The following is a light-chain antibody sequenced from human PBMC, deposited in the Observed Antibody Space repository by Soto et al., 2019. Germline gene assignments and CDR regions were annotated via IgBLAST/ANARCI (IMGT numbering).Light chain of an antibody. J-gene: IGLJ1*01. V-gene: IGLV2-14*01. Sequence: QSVLTQPASVSGSPGQSITISCTGTSSDVGGYNYVSWYQQHPGKAPKLMIYEVSNRPSGVSNRFSGSKSGNTASLTISGLQAEDEADYFCSSYTSSQAYVFGTETKVTVL. CDR3: SSYTSSQAYV. CDR2: EVS. CDR1: SSDVGGYNY.